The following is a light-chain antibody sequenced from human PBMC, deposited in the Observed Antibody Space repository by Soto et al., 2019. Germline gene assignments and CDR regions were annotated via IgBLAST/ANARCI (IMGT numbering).Light chain of an antibody. V-gene: IGKV3-15*01. CDR1: QSVSSN. CDR2: GAF. CDR3: QQYGSSPIT. Sequence: EIVMTQSPATLSVSPGETATLSCRASQSVSSNLAWYQQKPGQAPRLLIYGAFTRATGIPARFSGSGSGTEFTLTISRLEPEDFAVYYCQQYGSSPITFGQGTRLEIK. J-gene: IGKJ5*01.